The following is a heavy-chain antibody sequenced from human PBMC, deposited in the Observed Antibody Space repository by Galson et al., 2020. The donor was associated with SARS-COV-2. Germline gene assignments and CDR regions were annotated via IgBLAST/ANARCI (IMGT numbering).Heavy chain of an antibody. CDR1: GYTFTSYG. CDR2: ISAYNGNT. Sequence: ASVTVSCKASGYTFTSYGISWVRQAPGQGLEWMGWISAYNGNTNYAQKLQGRVTMTTDTSTSTAYMELRSLRSDDTAVYYCARVLDDYIVATISSSTFDCWGQGTLVTVSS. J-gene: IGHJ4*02. V-gene: IGHV1-18*04. D-gene: IGHD5-12*01. CDR3: ARVLDDYIVATISSSTFDC.